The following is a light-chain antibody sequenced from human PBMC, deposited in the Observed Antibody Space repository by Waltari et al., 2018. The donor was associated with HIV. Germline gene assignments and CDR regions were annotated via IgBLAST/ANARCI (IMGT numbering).Light chain of an antibody. CDR1: VLAKHY. CDR2: KDN. V-gene: IGLV3-27*01. Sequence: SYELTQPSSMSVSPGQTARITCSGDVLAKHYARWFQQRPGQAPVLLIYKDNERPSGIPERFSGASSGTTVTLTISGAQVDDEAGYYCYSVADNMGVFGGGTKLTVL. CDR3: YSVADNMGV. J-gene: IGLJ3*02.